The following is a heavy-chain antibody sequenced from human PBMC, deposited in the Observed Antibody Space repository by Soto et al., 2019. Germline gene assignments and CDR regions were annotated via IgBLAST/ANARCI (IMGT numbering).Heavy chain of an antibody. J-gene: IGHJ6*02. V-gene: IGHV1-3*01. CDR3: ARDPRNYYGMDV. CDR2: INAGNGNT. Sequence: ASVKVSCKASGYTFTSYAMHWVRQAPGQRLEWMGWINAGNGNTKYSQKFQGRVTITRDTSASTAYMELSGLRSEDTAVYYCARDPRNYYGMDVWGQGTTVTVSS. CDR1: GYTFTSYA.